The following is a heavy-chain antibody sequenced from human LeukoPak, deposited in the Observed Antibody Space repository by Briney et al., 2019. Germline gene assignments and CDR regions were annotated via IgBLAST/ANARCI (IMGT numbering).Heavy chain of an antibody. CDR2: INPNSGGT. V-gene: IGHV1-2*02. J-gene: IGHJ6*03. D-gene: IGHD2-2*01. Sequence: ASVKVSCKASGYTLTGYYMHWVRQAPGQGLEWMGWINPNSGGTNYAQKFQGRVTMTRDTFISTAYMELSRLRPDDTAVYYCARNVYCSSTSCYYYYYMDVWGKGTTVTVSS. CDR1: GYTLTGYY. CDR3: ARNVYCSSTSCYYYYYMDV.